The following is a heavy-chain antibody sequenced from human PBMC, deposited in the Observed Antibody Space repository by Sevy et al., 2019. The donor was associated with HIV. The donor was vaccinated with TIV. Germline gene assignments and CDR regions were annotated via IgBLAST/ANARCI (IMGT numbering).Heavy chain of an antibody. Sequence: SETLSLTCTVSGGSISSYYWSWIRQPPGKGLEWIGYIYYSGSTNYNPSLKSRVTISVDTSKKQFSRKLRSVTPADPAVDYSAGFQGYDYVWASYRYGYFDYWGQGTLVTVSS. J-gene: IGHJ4*02. V-gene: IGHV4-59*01. CDR2: IYYSGST. CDR1: GGSISSYY. D-gene: IGHD3-16*02. CDR3: AGFQGYDYVWASYRYGYFDY.